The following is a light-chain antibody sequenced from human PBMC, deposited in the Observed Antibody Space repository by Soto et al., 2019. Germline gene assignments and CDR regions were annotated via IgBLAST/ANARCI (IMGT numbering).Light chain of an antibody. V-gene: IGKV3-11*01. CDR1: QSVSSY. CDR3: QQRSNWPSIT. Sequence: EIVLTQSPATLSLSPGERSTLSCISSQSVSSYLAWYQQKPGQAPRLLIYDASNRATGIPARFSGSGSGTDFTLTINSLEPEDFAVYYCQQRSNWPSITFGQGTRLEIK. J-gene: IGKJ5*01. CDR2: DAS.